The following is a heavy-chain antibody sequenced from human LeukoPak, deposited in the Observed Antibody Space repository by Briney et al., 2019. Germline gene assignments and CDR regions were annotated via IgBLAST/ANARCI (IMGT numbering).Heavy chain of an antibody. CDR2: ISGSGGST. V-gene: IGHV3-23*01. CDR3: AKESAVGPAPPPI. J-gene: IGHJ4*02. D-gene: IGHD6-19*01. Sequence: GGSLRLSCAGSGFTFSNYGMTWVRQAPGKGLEWVSAISGSGGSTYYADSVKGRFTISRDNSKNTLYLQMNSLRAEDTAVYYCAKESAVGPAPPPIWGQGTLVTVSS. CDR1: GFTFSNYG.